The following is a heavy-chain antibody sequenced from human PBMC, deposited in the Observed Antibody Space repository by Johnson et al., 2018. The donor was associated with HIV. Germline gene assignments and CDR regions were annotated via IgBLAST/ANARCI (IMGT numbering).Heavy chain of an antibody. D-gene: IGHD4-23*01. CDR1: GFSISNYD. J-gene: IGHJ3*02. V-gene: IGHV3-30*18. CDR2: ISYDGSNK. Sequence: QVQLVESGGGVVQPGRSLRLACVTSGFSISNYDMHWVRQAPGKGLEWVAVISYDGSNKYYTDSVKGRVTISRDDSKNTLYLRFNSLRQEDSAEYCCVKDLSVVTPSGSFDIWGQWTKVTVSS. CDR3: VKDLSVVTPSGSFDI.